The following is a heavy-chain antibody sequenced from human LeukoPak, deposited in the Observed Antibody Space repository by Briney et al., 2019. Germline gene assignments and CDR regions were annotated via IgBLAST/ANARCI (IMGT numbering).Heavy chain of an antibody. CDR2: IYYSGST. CDR3: ARGVVVAAIDAFDI. CDR1: GGSISSYY. D-gene: IGHD2-15*01. V-gene: IGHV4-59*01. J-gene: IGHJ3*02. Sequence: SETLSLTCTVSGGSISSYYWSWIRQPPGKGLEWIGYIYYSGSTNYNPSLKSRVTISVDTSKNQFSLTLSSVTAADTAVYYCARGVVVAAIDAFDIWGQGTMVTVSS.